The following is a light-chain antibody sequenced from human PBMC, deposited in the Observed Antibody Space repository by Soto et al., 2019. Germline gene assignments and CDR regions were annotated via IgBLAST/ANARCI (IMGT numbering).Light chain of an antibody. V-gene: IGKV1-5*03. CDR2: KAS. Sequence: DIPMTQSPSTLSASVGDRVTITCRASQSVSSWLAWFQQKPGRAPKLLIHKASTLESGVPSRFSGSGSGAEFSLTISSLQPDDFATYYCQQYNSYPWTFGQGNKVEIK. CDR3: QQYNSYPWT. J-gene: IGKJ1*01. CDR1: QSVSSW.